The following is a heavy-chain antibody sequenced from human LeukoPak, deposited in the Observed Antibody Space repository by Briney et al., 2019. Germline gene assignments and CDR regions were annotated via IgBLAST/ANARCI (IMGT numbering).Heavy chain of an antibody. CDR3: ARWWDDGSGYSYLYGMDV. V-gene: IGHV1-46*01. CDR1: GYTFTRYY. CDR2: IIPSGGST. D-gene: IGHD3-22*01. J-gene: IGHJ6*02. Sequence: ASVKVSCTASGYTFTRYYMHWVRQAPGQGLEWMGIIIPSGGSTSYAQKFQGRVTMTRDTSTSTVYMELSSLRSEDTAVYYCARWWDDGSGYSYLYGMDVWGQGTTVTVSS.